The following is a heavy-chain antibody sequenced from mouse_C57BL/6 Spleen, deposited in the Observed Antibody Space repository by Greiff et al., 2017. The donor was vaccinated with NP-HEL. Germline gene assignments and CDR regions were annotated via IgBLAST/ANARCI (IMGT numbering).Heavy chain of an antibody. V-gene: IGHV1-54*01. CDR3: ARSDYDYDLAWFAY. J-gene: IGHJ3*01. D-gene: IGHD2-4*01. Sequence: VQLQQSGAELVRPGTSVKVSCKASGYAFTNYLIEWVKQRPGQGLEWIGVINPGRGGTNYNEKFKGKATLTADKSSSTAYMQLSSLTSEDSAVYFCARSDYDYDLAWFAYWGQGTLVTVSA. CDR1: GYAFTNYL. CDR2: INPGRGGT.